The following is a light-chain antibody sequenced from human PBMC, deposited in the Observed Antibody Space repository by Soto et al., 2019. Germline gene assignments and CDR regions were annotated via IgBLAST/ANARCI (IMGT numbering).Light chain of an antibody. V-gene: IGKV1-27*01. Sequence: DIQMTQSPSSLSASVGDRVNITCRASQDISNFLAWYQQKPGKVPRVLIYTAVTLPSGVPSRFSGSGSGTDFTLTISGLQPEDVATYYCLNYNNAPQTFGQGTKVDIK. J-gene: IGKJ1*01. CDR3: LNYNNAPQT. CDR1: QDISNF. CDR2: TAV.